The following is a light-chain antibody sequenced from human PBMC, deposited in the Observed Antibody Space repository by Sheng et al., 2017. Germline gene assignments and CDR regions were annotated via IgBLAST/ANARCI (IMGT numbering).Light chain of an antibody. V-gene: IGLV3-1*01. CDR3: QAWDSGTHNYV. J-gene: IGLJ1*01. Sequence: SYELTQPPSVSVSPGQTASITCSGDKLGDKYTSWYQQRPGQSPVLVIYQDTRRPSGIPERFSGSNSGSTATLTISGTQAMDEADYYCQAWDSGTHNYVFGTGTKVTV. CDR1: KLGDKY. CDR2: QDT.